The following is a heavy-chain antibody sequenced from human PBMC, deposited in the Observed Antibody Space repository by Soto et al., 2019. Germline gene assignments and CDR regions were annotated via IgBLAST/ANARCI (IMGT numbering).Heavy chain of an antibody. Sequence: EVQLLASGGGLVQHGGSLRLSCAASGFTFSSYAMSWVRQAPGKGLDWVSAISGSGGSTYYADSVKGRFTISRDNSKNTLYLQMNSLRAEDTAVYYCAKDLVTGTLSRWFDPWGQGTLVTVSS. J-gene: IGHJ5*02. CDR1: GFTFSSYA. CDR3: AKDLVTGTLSRWFDP. CDR2: ISGSGGST. D-gene: IGHD1-7*01. V-gene: IGHV3-23*01.